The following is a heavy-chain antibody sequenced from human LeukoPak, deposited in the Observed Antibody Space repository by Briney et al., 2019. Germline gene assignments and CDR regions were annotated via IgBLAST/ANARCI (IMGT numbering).Heavy chain of an antibody. J-gene: IGHJ4*02. V-gene: IGHV1-69*05. CDR1: GGTFSSYA. CDR2: IIPIFGTA. D-gene: IGHD5-24*01. CDR3: AREYGRWLQSGTYYFDY. Sequence: ASVKVSCKASGGTFSSYAISWVRQAPGQGLEWMGGIIPIFGTANYAQKFQGRVTITTDESTSTAYMELSSLRSEDTAVYYCAREYGRWLQSGTYYFDYWGQETLVTVSS.